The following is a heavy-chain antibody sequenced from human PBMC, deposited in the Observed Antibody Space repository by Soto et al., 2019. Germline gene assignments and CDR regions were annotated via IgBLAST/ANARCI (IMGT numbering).Heavy chain of an antibody. CDR2: IYTSGST. J-gene: IGHJ5*02. V-gene: IGHV4-4*07. CDR3: ASDDYYDSSGYLA. CDR1: GGSISSYY. Sequence: ETLSLTCTVSGGSISSYYWSWIRQPAGKGLEWIGRIYTSGSTNYNPSLKSRVTMSVDTSKNQFSLKLSSVTAADTAVYYCASDDYYDSSGYLAWGQGTLVTVSS. D-gene: IGHD3-22*01.